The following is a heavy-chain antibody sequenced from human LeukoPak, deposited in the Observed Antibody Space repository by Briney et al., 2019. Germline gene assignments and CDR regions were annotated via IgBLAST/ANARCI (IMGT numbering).Heavy chain of an antibody. CDR3: AKDRTTMYYDILTAYYTVPGYGMDV. J-gene: IGHJ6*02. CDR1: GFTFSSYA. Sequence: GGSLRLSCAASGFTFSSYAMSWVRQAPGKGLEWVSAISGGGSTTYYADSVKGRFTISRDNSKNTLYLQMNSLRAEDTAVYYCAKDRTTMYYDILTAYYTVPGYGMDVGGQGTTVTVS. V-gene: IGHV3-23*01. CDR2: ISGGGSTT. D-gene: IGHD3-9*01.